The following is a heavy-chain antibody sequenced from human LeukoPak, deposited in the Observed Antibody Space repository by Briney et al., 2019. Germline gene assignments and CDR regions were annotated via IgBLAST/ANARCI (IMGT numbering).Heavy chain of an antibody. D-gene: IGHD4-17*01. CDR1: GYTFTSYG. CDR3: SRSGLRLSGYMDV. CDR2: ISAYNGNT. J-gene: IGHJ6*03. V-gene: IGHV1-18*01. Sequence: AASVTVSCKASGYTFTSYGISWVRQAPGQGLEWMGWISAYNGNTNYAQKLQGRVTLTTDTYTSTDSIEPRSQRSDDPAVSYFSRSGLRLSGYMDVWGKGTTVTVSS.